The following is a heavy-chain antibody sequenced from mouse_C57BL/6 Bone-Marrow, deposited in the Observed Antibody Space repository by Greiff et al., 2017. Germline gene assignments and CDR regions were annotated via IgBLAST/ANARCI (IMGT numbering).Heavy chain of an antibody. J-gene: IGHJ3*01. CDR1: GYTFTDYE. V-gene: IGHV1-15*01. CDR2: IDPETGGT. D-gene: IGHD1-1*01. CDR3: TIITTVSPWFAY. Sequence: VKLQESGAELVRPGASVTLSCKASGYTFTDYEMHWVKQTPVHGLEWIGAIDPETGGTAYNQKFKGKAILTADKSASTAYMELLSLTSEDSAVYYCTIITTVSPWFAYWGQGTLVTVSA.